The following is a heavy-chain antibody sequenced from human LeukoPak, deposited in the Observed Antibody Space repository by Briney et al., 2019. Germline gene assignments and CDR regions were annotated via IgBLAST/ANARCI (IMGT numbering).Heavy chain of an antibody. CDR1: GFTSSSYS. Sequence: PGGSLRLSCAASGFTSSSYSMNWVRQAPGKGLEWVSYISSSSSTIYYADSVKGRFTISRDNAKNSLYLQMNSLRAEDTAVYYCARDSWGYADIVATMDYWGRGTLVTVSS. D-gene: IGHD5-12*01. CDR2: ISSSSSTI. J-gene: IGHJ4*02. V-gene: IGHV3-48*01. CDR3: ARDSWGYADIVATMDY.